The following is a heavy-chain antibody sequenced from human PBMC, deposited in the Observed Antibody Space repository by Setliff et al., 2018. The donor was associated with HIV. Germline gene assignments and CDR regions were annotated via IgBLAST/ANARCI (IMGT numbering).Heavy chain of an antibody. CDR2: IYYSESI. V-gene: IGHV4-59*11. CDR1: GASMGRHY. CDR3: ARGGYRDGYDY. D-gene: IGHD5-18*01. Sequence: PSETLSLTCTVSGASMGRHYWSWIRQPPGKGLEWIGNIYYSESITYNPSLKSRVTISVDTSKNQLSLKLRSVAAADTAVYYCARGGYRDGYDYWGQGTLVTVSS. J-gene: IGHJ4*02.